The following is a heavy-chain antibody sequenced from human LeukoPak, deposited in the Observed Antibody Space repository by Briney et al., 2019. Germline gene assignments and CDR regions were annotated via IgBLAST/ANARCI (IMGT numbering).Heavy chain of an antibody. V-gene: IGHV1-18*01. D-gene: IGHD1-26*01. CDR3: ARDPSGSFNFDY. CDR2: FSAYNGNT. Sequence: ASVKVSCKASGYTFTSYGISWVRQAPGQGLEWMGWFSAYNGNTNYAQKLQGRVTMTTDTSTSTAYMELRSLRSEDTAVYYCARDPSGSFNFDYWGQGTLVTVSS. J-gene: IGHJ4*02. CDR1: GYTFTSYG.